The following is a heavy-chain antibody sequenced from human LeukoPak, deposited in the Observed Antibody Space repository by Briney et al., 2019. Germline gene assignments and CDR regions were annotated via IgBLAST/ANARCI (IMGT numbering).Heavy chain of an antibody. D-gene: IGHD6-6*01. Sequence: GESLKISCKGSGYSFTSYWIGWGRQMPGKGLEWMGIIYPGDSDTRYSPSFQGQVTLSADKSISTAYLQWNSLRASDTAMCYCARLGAYSSSSVGHDYWGQGTLVTVSS. J-gene: IGHJ4*02. V-gene: IGHV5-51*01. CDR2: IYPGDSDT. CDR3: ARLGAYSSSSVGHDY. CDR1: GYSFTSYW.